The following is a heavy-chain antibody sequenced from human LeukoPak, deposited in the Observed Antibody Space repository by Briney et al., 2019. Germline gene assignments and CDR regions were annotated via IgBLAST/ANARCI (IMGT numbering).Heavy chain of an antibody. CDR2: IFSGGST. CDR3: VRGSMTTVTKIDY. CDR1: GFTVSSNY. D-gene: IGHD4-17*01. V-gene: IGHV3-53*01. Sequence: PGGSLRLSCAASGFTVSSNYVSWVRQAPGKGLEWVSIIFSGGSTYYADSVKGRFTISRDNSKNTLYLQMNSLRAEDTAVYYCVRGSMTTVTKIDYWGQGTLVTVSS. J-gene: IGHJ4*02.